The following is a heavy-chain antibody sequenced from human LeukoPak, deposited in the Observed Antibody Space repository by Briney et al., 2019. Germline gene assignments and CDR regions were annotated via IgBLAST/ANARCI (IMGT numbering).Heavy chain of an antibody. CDR2: IYSGGST. D-gene: IGHD1-26*01. Sequence: GGSLRLSCAASGFTVSSNYMSWVRQAPGKGLEWVSVIYSGGSTYYADSVKGRFTISRDNSKNTLYLQMNSLRAEDTAVYYCARGRWSGSYLIDYWGQGTLVTVSS. CDR3: ARGRWSGSYLIDY. V-gene: IGHV3-53*01. J-gene: IGHJ4*02. CDR1: GFTVSSNY.